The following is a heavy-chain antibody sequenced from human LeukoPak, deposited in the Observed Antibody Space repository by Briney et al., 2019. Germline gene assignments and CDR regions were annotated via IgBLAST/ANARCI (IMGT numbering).Heavy chain of an antibody. J-gene: IGHJ4*02. V-gene: IGHV3-7*01. CDR3: ARGRVGTDY. CDR1: GFTFSQFW. Sequence: GGSLRLSCAASGFTFSQFWMNWVRQAPGKGLEWVANIKEDGSEKYYVDSVKGRFTISRDNAKNSLYLQMNSLRAEDTALYYRARGRVGTDYWGQGTLVTVSS. D-gene: IGHD1-26*01. CDR2: IKEDGSEK.